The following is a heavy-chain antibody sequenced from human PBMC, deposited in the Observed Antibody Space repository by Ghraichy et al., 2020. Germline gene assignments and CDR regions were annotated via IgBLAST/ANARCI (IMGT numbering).Heavy chain of an antibody. D-gene: IGHD3-9*01. J-gene: IGHJ6*02. CDR2: IYYSGTT. CDR3: AREDTYYDMLTGYSPYGMDV. CDR1: GGSINSGDYY. V-gene: IGHV4-31*02. Sequence: SETLSLTCTVSGGSINSGDYYWSWIRQHPGKGLERIGYIYYSGTTYYNPSLKSRVTISINTSKNQFSLKLTSVTAADTAVYYCAREDTYYDMLTGYSPYGMDVWGQGTTVTVSS.